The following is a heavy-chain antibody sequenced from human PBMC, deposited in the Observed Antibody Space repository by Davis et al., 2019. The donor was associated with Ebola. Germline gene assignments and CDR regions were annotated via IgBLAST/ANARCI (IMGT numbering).Heavy chain of an antibody. CDR2: ISSSSSYI. CDR3: VREAKTGTTIHWFDP. V-gene: IGHV3-21*01. J-gene: IGHJ5*02. Sequence: GESLKISCAASGFTFSSYSMNWVRQAPGKGLEWVSSISSSSSYIYYADSVKGRFTISRDNAKNSLYLQMNSLRAEDTAVYYCVREAKTGTTIHWFDPWGQGTLVTVSS. D-gene: IGHD1-1*01. CDR1: GFTFSSYS.